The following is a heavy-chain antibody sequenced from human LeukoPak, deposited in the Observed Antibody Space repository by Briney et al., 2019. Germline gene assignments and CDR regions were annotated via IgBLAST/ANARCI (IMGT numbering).Heavy chain of an antibody. D-gene: IGHD6-13*01. CDR3: ARVVGIAV. Sequence: GSLRLSCAASGFTFSSYAMHWVRQAPGKGLEWVAVISYDGSNKYYADSVKGRFTITRDNSKNTLYLQMNSLRAEDTAVYYCARVVGIAVWGQGTMVTVSS. CDR1: GFTFSSYA. V-gene: IGHV3-30-3*01. J-gene: IGHJ3*01. CDR2: ISYDGSNK.